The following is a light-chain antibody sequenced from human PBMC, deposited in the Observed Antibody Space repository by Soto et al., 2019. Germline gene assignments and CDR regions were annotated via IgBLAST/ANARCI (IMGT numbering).Light chain of an antibody. J-gene: IGKJ4*01. V-gene: IGKV3-20*01. CDR3: QQFSSYPLT. CDR1: QTVRNNY. CDR2: DAS. Sequence: EFVLTQSPGTLSLSPGERATLSFMASQTVRNNYLAWYQQKPGQAPRLLIYDASSRATGIPDRFSGGGSGTDFTHTISRLEPEDFAVYYCQQFSSYPLTFGGGTKVDIK.